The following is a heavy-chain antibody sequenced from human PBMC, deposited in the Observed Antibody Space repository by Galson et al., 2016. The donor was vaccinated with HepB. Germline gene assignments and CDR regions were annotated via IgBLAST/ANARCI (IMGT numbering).Heavy chain of an antibody. CDR1: GYTFTDNG. J-gene: IGHJ4*02. D-gene: IGHD6-13*01. CDR2: XSAYSGNT. CDR3: ARDRDAALDY. Sequence: SCKASGYTFTDNGVSWVRQAPGQGLEWMAWXSAYSGNTNYAQKFQGRVTLTKDTSASTVYMELRSLRSYDTAVYYCARDRDAALDYWGQGALVTVSS. V-gene: IGHV1-18*01.